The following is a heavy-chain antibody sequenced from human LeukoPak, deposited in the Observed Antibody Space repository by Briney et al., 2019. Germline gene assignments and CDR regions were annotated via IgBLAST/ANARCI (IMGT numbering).Heavy chain of an antibody. Sequence: SETLSLTCAVYGGSFSGYYWSWIRQPPGKGLEWIGEINHSGSTNYNPSLKSRVTISVDTSKNQFSLRLSSVTAADTAVYYCARGLPGLGEYYFDYWGQGTLVTVSS. V-gene: IGHV4-34*01. CDR3: ARGLPGLGEYYFDY. CDR2: INHSGST. D-gene: IGHD3-16*01. CDR1: GGSFSGYY. J-gene: IGHJ4*02.